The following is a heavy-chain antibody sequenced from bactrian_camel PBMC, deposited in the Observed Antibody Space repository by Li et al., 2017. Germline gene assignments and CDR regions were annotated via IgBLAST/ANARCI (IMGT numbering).Heavy chain of an antibody. V-gene: IGHV3-3*01. Sequence: HVQLVESGGGSVQAGGSLRLSCAISGYTYSSTFVAWFRQAPGKEREGVAGINPSGGLYYADSVKGRFTISLDKAEKRVFLQMNSLKPEDSAIYYCAAARQASAVATDLRECAGEGMDYWAKGTQVTVS. J-gene: IGHJ7*01. CDR2: INPSGGL. CDR1: GYTYSSTF. D-gene: IGHD7*01.